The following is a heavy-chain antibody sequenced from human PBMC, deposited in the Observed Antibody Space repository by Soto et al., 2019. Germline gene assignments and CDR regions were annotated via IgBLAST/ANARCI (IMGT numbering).Heavy chain of an antibody. J-gene: IGHJ4*02. CDR3: VRPNFGALTHFDF. D-gene: IGHD3-16*01. CDR2: IFPGDSDT. CDR1: GYTFTNYW. V-gene: IGHV5-51*01. Sequence: GESLKISCKAIGYTFTNYWIGWVRQTPGKGLEWMGIIFPGDSDTRYNPSFEGQVTVSADESISTAYLQWNTLKASDTAMYYCVRPNFGALTHFDFWGQGTLFTVSS.